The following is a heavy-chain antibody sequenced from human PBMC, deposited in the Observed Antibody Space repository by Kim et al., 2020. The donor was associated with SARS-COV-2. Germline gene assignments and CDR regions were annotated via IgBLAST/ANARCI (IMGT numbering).Heavy chain of an antibody. D-gene: IGHD3-3*01. Sequence: SQTLSLTCAISGDSVSSDSAAWNWIRQSPSRGLEYLGRAYYTSKWNYEYGMSVKSRVTFNPDTPKNQISLQLSSVSPEDTAVYFCARGGFNHEWYFNYWGQGTLVTVSS. V-gene: IGHV6-1*01. J-gene: IGHJ4*02. CDR1: GDSVSSDSAA. CDR2: AYYTSKWNY. CDR3: ARGGFNHEWYFNY.